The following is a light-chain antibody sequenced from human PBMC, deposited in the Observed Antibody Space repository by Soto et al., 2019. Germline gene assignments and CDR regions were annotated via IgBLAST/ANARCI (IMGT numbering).Light chain of an antibody. CDR2: DAS. CDR3: QQYNSYSGT. Sequence: DIQMTQSPSTLSASVGDRVTITCRASQSISSWLAWYQQKPGKAPKLLIYDASSLESGVPSRFSGSGSGTEFTLTISSLEPDDFAPYYCQQYNSYSGTFGHGTKVDIK. CDR1: QSISSW. J-gene: IGKJ3*01. V-gene: IGKV1-5*01.